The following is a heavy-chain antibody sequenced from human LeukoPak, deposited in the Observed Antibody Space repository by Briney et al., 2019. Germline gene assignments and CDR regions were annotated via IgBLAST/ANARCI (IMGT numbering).Heavy chain of an antibody. V-gene: IGHV3-23*01. CDR2: ISGSGGST. CDR1: GFTFSSYA. J-gene: IGHJ4*02. D-gene: IGHD3-22*01. CDR3: AKPRVRDYDSSGYYGY. Sequence: GGSLRLPCAASGFTFSSYAMSWVRQAPGKGLEWVSAISGSGGSTYYADSVKGRFTISRDNSKNTLYLRMNSLRAEDTAVYYCAKPRVRDYDSSGYYGYWGQGTLVTVSS.